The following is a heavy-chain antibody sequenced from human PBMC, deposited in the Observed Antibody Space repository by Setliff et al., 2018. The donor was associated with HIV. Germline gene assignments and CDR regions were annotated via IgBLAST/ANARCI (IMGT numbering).Heavy chain of an antibody. V-gene: IGHV4-4*07. Sequence: PSETLSLTCTVSGGSISRYHWTWIRQPAGKGLEWIGRIYSSGSTNYNPSLKSRVSMSVDTSKNQFSLKVNSVTAADTAVYYCARDVGEQLDVWGKGTTVTVSS. CDR1: GGSISRYH. CDR3: ARDVGEQLDV. J-gene: IGHJ6*04. CDR2: IYSSGST.